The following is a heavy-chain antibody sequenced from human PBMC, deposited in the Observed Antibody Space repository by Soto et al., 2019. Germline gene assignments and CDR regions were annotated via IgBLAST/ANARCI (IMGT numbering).Heavy chain of an antibody. J-gene: IGHJ4*02. CDR2: IYWNDDK. D-gene: IGHD5-12*01. V-gene: IGHV2-5*01. CDR3: THFSGYEQFEY. Sequence: QITLKESGPTLVKPTQTLTLTCTFSGFSLSTSGAGVGWLRQPPGKALEWLAVIYWNDDKRYSPSLKSRVTIAKDTAKNEVVLTMTSMDPMDTATYYCTHFSGYEQFEYWGQGTLITVSS. CDR1: GFSLSTSGAG.